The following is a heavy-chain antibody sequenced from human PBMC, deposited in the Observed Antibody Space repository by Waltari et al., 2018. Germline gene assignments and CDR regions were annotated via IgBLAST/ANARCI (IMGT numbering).Heavy chain of an antibody. V-gene: IGHV4-34*01. CDR2: INHSGST. Sequence: QVQLQQWGAGLLKPSETLSLTCAVYGGSFSGYYWSWIRQPPGKGLEWIGEINHSGSTNYNPALKSGVTRSVDTSKNQFSLKLSSVTAADTAVYYCARGPHCSGGSCREYYYYYYYMDVWGKGTTVTVSS. J-gene: IGHJ6*03. CDR3: ARGPHCSGGSCREYYYYYYYMDV. D-gene: IGHD2-15*01. CDR1: GGSFSGYY.